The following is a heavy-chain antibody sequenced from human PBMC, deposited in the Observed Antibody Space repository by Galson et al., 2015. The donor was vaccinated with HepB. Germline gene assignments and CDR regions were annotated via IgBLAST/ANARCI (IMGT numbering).Heavy chain of an antibody. D-gene: IGHD2/OR15-2a*01. Sequence: SVKVSCKASGYTFSNYAIYWVRQAPGQRLEWMGWIHTGNGNTQYSQKFQGRVTITRDTSASTAYMELSSLRSEDTAVYYCATYPPRNVGDSLYYFFASYWGQGTLVTVSS. CDR1: GYTFSNYA. J-gene: IGHJ4*02. CDR2: IHTGNGNT. CDR3: ATYPPRNVGDSLYYFFASY. V-gene: IGHV1-3*04.